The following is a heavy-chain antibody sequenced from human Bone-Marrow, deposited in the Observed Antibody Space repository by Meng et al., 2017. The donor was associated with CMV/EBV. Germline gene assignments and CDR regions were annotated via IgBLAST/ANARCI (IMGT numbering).Heavy chain of an antibody. Sequence: LSCVVARFSPRNSALHWLRHAPGEGLDCVTFISYYGREKTYADSVKGRFTTSRDTSKNTVYLEMNSLRHEDTAIYFCARQRGGNWFDPWGQGTLVTVSS. CDR2: ISYYGREK. CDR3: ARQRGGNWFDP. D-gene: IGHD3-16*01. V-gene: IGHV3-30*03. J-gene: IGHJ5*02. CDR1: RFSPRNSA.